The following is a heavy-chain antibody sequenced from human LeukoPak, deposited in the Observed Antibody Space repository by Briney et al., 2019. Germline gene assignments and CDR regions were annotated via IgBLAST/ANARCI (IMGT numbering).Heavy chain of an antibody. V-gene: IGHV4-4*07. CDR3: ARDVRYASGWSTPES. CDR1: GGSIINHY. D-gene: IGHD6-19*01. J-gene: IGHJ5*02. Sequence: SETLSLTCTVSGGSIINHYWSWVRQPAAKGLELIGRIYSSGSANYSPSLKSRVSMSIDTSNNYFSLNLTSVTAADTALYFCARDVRYASGWSTPESWGQGTLVTVSS. CDR2: IYSSGSA.